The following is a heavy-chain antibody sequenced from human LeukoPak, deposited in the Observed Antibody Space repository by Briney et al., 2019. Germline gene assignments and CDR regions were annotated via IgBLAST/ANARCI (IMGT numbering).Heavy chain of an antibody. CDR3: VKDKHSNYYYGMDV. CDR1: GFTFDDYA. J-gene: IGHJ6*02. CDR2: ISWNSGVI. D-gene: IGHD5-18*01. Sequence: HPGGSLRLSCAASGFTFDDYAMHWVRQAPGKGLEWVSGISWNSGVIGYADSVKGRFTISRDNAKNSLCLQMNSLRDEDTALYYCVKDKHSNYYYGMDVWGQGTTVTVSS. V-gene: IGHV3-9*01.